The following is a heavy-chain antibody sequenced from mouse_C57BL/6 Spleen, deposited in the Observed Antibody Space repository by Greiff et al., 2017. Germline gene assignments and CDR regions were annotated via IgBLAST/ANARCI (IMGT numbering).Heavy chain of an antibody. CDR1: GFNIKDYY. CDR2: IDPEDGET. Sequence: VQLQQSGAELVKPGASVKLSCTASGFNIKDYYMHWVKQRTEQGLEWIGRIDPEDGETKYAPKFPGKATITADTSSNTAYLQLSSLTSEDTAVYYGARSTVRGEWFAYWGQGTLVTVSA. V-gene: IGHV14-2*01. J-gene: IGHJ3*01. CDR3: ARSTVRGEWFAY.